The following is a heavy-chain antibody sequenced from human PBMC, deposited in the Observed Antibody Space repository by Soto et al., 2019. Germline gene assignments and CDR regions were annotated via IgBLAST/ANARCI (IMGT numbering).Heavy chain of an antibody. D-gene: IGHD1-26*01. J-gene: IGHJ4*02. V-gene: IGHV3-23*01. CDR2: ISDSDGTT. CDR3: AKDLRVRAVVPHFDY. Sequence: WGSLRLSCATSGFTFSSYAVSWFRQTPGRGLEWVSAISDSDGTTYYADSVKGRFTISRDNSKNTLYLQMSSLRVEDTAVYYCAKDLRVRAVVPHFDYWGQGTLVTVSS. CDR1: GFTFSSYA.